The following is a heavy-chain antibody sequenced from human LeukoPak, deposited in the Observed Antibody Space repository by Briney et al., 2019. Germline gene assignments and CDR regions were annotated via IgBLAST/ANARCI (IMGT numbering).Heavy chain of an antibody. V-gene: IGHV1-46*01. CDR1: GYTFTSYY. CDR3: ARATGRGNPYDY. J-gene: IGHJ4*02. CDR2: INPSGGST. Sequence: ASVKVSCKASGYTFTSYYMHWVRQAPGQGLEWMGIINPSGGSTSYAQKFQGRVTMTGDMSTSTVYMELSSLRSEDTAVYYCARATGRGNPYDYWGQGTLVTVSS. D-gene: IGHD4-23*01.